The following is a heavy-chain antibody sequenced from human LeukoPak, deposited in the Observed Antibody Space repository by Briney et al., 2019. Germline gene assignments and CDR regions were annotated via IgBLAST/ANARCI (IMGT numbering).Heavy chain of an antibody. CDR3: TRNWGSDNWFDP. CDR2: IYSGGST. D-gene: IGHD7-27*01. CDR1: GFTVSSNY. Sequence: GGSLRLSCAASGFTVSSNYMTWVRQAPGKGLEWVSVIYSGGSTYYADSVKGQFTISRDNSKNTLYLQMNSLRAEDTAVYYCTRNWGSDNWFDPWGQGTLVTVSS. V-gene: IGHV3-53*01. J-gene: IGHJ5*02.